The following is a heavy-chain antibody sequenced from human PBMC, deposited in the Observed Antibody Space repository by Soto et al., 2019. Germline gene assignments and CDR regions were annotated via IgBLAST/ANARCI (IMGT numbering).Heavy chain of an antibody. V-gene: IGHV3-30*18. J-gene: IGHJ4*02. D-gene: IGHD6-6*01. CDR2: ISYDGSDK. CDR3: AKQGSQLDFDY. CDR1: GFTFSNYG. Sequence: QVQLVESGGGVVQPGRSLRLSCAASGFTFSNYGMYWVRQAPGKGLEWVAVISYDGSDKYYIDSVKGRFTISRDNSKNTLYLQMNILRPEDTAVYFCAKQGSQLDFDYWGRGTLVTVSS.